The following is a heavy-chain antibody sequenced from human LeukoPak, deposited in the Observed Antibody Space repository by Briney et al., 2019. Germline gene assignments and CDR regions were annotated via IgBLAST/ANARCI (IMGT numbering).Heavy chain of an antibody. V-gene: IGHV1-2*02. CDR1: GYTFTGYY. D-gene: IGHD3-3*01. Sequence: ASVKVSCKASGYTFTGYYMHWVRQAPGQGLEWMGWINHNSGGTNYAQKFQGRVTMTRDTSISTAYMELSRLRSDDTAVYYCASLFSDFGVSFDYWGQGTLVTVSS. CDR3: ASLFSDFGVSFDY. J-gene: IGHJ4*02. CDR2: INHNSGGT.